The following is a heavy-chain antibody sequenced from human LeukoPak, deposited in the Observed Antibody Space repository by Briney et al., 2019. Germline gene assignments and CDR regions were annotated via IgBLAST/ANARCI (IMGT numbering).Heavy chain of an antibody. D-gene: IGHD3-22*01. Sequence: SETLSLTCTVSGGSISTYYWSWIRQPPGKGLEWIGYIYYSGSTNYNPSLKSRVTISVDTSKNQFSLKLSSVTAADTAVYYCARGGWNKFDYWGQGTLVTVSS. J-gene: IGHJ4*02. V-gene: IGHV4-59*01. CDR2: IYYSGST. CDR1: GGSISTYY. CDR3: ARGGWNKFDY.